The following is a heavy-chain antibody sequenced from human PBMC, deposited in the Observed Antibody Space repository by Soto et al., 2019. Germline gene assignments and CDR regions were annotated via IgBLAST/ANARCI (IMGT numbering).Heavy chain of an antibody. Sequence: QLSESGGGLLQPGGSLTLSCAASGFTLSTYAMTWVRQPPGKGLEWVSSMNGAATSTSYADSVKGRFTTSRDKSKNTLYLEMRTLRPEDTAVYYCARGGADHYNYGRDVWGQGTTVIVSS. J-gene: IGHJ6*02. D-gene: IGHD3-10*01. CDR3: ARGGADHYNYGRDV. CDR2: MNGAATST. CDR1: GFTLSTYA. V-gene: IGHV3-23*05.